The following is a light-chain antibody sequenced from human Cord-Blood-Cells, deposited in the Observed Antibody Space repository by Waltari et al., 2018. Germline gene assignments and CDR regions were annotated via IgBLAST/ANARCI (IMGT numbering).Light chain of an antibody. CDR1: SSDVGGYNY. Sequence: QSALTQPASVSGSPGQSITISCTWTSSDVGGYNYVSWYHQHPGKAPKLMIYDVSNRPSGVSNRFSGSKSGNTASLTISGLQAEDEADYYCSSYTSSSTRVVFGGGTKLTVL. CDR3: SSYTSSSTRVV. J-gene: IGLJ2*01. CDR2: DVS. V-gene: IGLV2-14*01.